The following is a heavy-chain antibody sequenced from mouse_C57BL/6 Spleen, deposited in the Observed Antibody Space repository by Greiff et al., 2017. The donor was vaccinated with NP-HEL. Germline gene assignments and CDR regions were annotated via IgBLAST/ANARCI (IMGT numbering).Heavy chain of an antibody. D-gene: IGHD2-3*01. J-gene: IGHJ3*01. CDR2: IYPGSGNT. CDR1: GYTFTDYY. V-gene: IGHV1-76*01. CDR3: ARAGDGYYPAWFAY. Sequence: QVQLQQSGAELVRPGASVKLSCKASGYTFTDYYINWVKQRPGQGLEWIVRIYPGSGNTYYNEKFKGKATLTAEKSSSTAYMQLSSLTSEDSAVYFCARAGDGYYPAWFAYWGQGTLVTVSA.